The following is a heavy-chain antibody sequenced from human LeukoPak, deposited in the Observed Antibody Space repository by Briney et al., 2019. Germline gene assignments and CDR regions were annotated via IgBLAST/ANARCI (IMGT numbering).Heavy chain of an antibody. J-gene: IGHJ6*02. V-gene: IGHV4-59*08. CDR1: GGSISSYY. Sequence: SETLSLTCTVSGGSISSYYWRWIRQPPGKGLECIGYIYYSGSTNYNPSLKSRVTISVDTSKNQFSLKLSSVTAADTAAYYCARVLGSFYPFYYYYGMDVWGQGTTVTVSS. CDR2: IYYSGST. CDR3: ARVLGSFYPFYYYYGMDV. D-gene: IGHD2-15*01.